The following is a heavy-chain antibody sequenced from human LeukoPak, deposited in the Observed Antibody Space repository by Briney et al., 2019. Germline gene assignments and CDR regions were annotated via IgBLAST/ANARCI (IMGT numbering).Heavy chain of an antibody. CDR1: GYTFPSYG. V-gene: IGHV1-18*01. J-gene: IGHJ5*02. CDR3: ARIGPLGVSTRGGNWFDP. Sequence: GASVKVSCKASGYTFPSYGFRWVRQAPGHALEWMGWISAYNGNTNYAQKLQGRVTMTTDTSTSTAYVDLRGLSSDDTAVYFVARIGPLGVSTRGGNWFDPWGQGTLVTVSS. D-gene: IGHD3-16*01. CDR2: ISAYNGNT.